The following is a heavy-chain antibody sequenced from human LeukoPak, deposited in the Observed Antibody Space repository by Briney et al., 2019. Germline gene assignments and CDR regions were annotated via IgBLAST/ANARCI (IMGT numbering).Heavy chain of an antibody. D-gene: IGHD3-22*01. CDR2: IYYSGST. CDR3: ASQIRYYYDSGGYPSFFDY. V-gene: IGHV4-31*03. J-gene: IGHJ4*02. CDR1: SGSISNGGCY. Sequence: SETLSLTCTVSSGSISNGGCYWSWIRQHPGKGLEWIGYIYYSGSTYYTPSLTSRVTISVDTSKNQFSLKLYSVTAADTAVYYCASQIRYYYDSGGYPSFFDYWGRGTLVTVSS.